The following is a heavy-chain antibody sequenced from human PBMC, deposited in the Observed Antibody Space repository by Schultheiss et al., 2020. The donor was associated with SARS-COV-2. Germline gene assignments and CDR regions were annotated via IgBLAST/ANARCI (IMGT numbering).Heavy chain of an antibody. D-gene: IGHD6-6*01. CDR3: ARGTSIAGRAGMDV. CDR1: GGSISSYY. Sequence: SETLSLTCTVSGGSISSYYWGWIRQPPGKGLEWIGSIYYSGSTYYNPSLKSRVTISVDTSKNQFSLKLSSVTAADTAVYYCARGTSIAGRAGMDVWGQGTTVTVSS. CDR2: IYYSGST. J-gene: IGHJ6*02. V-gene: IGHV4-39*07.